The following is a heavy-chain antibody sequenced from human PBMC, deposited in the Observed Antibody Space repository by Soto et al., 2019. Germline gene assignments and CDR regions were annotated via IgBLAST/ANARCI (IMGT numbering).Heavy chain of an antibody. D-gene: IGHD1-7*01. Sequence: QVQLVESGGGVVQPGRSLRLSCAASGFTFSSYAMHWVRQAPGKGLEWVAVISYDGSNKYYADSVKGRFTISRDNSKNKMYLPMNSLRAEATAVYYCARGGWNYSPFDYWGQGTLVPVS. CDR2: ISYDGSNK. J-gene: IGHJ4*02. V-gene: IGHV3-30-3*01. CDR1: GFTFSSYA. CDR3: ARGGWNYSPFDY.